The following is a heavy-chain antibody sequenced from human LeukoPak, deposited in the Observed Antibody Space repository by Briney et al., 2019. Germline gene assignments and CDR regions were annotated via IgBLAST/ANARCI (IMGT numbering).Heavy chain of an antibody. D-gene: IGHD1-26*01. CDR1: GFTFSSYS. V-gene: IGHV3-21*04. Sequence: GGSLRLSCAASGFTFSSYSMNWVRQAPGKGLEWVSSISSSSSYIYYADSVKGRFTISRDNSKNTLYLQMNSLRAEDTAVYYCAKARSYYFDYWGQGTLVTVSS. CDR2: ISSSSSYI. CDR3: AKARSYYFDY. J-gene: IGHJ4*02.